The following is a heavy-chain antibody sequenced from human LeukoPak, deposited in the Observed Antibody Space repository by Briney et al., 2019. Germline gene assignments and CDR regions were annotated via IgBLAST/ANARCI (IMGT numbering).Heavy chain of an antibody. J-gene: IGHJ4*02. V-gene: IGHV3-74*01. D-gene: IGHD1-26*01. CDR2: INSDGSST. CDR3: AKRSIVGATTDYFDY. Sequence: GGSLRLSCAASGFTFSSYWMHLVRQAPGKGLVWVSHINSDGSSTSYADSVKGRFTISRDNAKNTLYLEMNSLRAEDTAVYYCAKRSIVGATTDYFDYWGQGTLVTVSS. CDR1: GFTFSSYW.